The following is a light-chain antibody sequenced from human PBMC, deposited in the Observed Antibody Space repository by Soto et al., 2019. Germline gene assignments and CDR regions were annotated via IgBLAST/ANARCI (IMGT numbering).Light chain of an antibody. CDR2: EVR. Sequence: QSALTQPASVSGSPGQSITISCTGTSSDVGGYDYVSWYQQHPGKAPKLIIYEVRNRPSGVSNRFSGSKSGDTASLTIFGLQAEDEADYYCKSRTSNTSYVFGTGTKVTVL. CDR3: KSRTSNTSYV. J-gene: IGLJ1*01. CDR1: SSDVGGYDY. V-gene: IGLV2-14*01.